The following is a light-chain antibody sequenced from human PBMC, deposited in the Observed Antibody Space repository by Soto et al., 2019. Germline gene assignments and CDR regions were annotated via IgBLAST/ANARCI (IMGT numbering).Light chain of an antibody. CDR2: GNS. V-gene: IGLV1-40*01. CDR3: QSYDSSLSGSLV. J-gene: IGLJ2*01. Sequence: QSVLTQPPSVSGAPGQRVTISCTGSSSNIGAGYDVHWYQQLPGTAPKLLIYGNSNRPSGVPDRFSGSKSGTSASLAITGLQAEDEADYYCQSYDSSLSGSLVFGGGTKGTVL. CDR1: SSNIGAGYD.